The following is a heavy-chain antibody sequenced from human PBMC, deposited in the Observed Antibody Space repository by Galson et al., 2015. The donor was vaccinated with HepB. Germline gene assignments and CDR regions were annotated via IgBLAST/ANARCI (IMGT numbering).Heavy chain of an antibody. CDR3: ARGGGSLDY. Sequence: SPRLSCAASGFTLGTSWLHWVRQAPGKGLAWVSRINSDGSSTINADSVKGRFTISRDNAKNTLYLQMNSLRAEHAAVYYCARGGGSLDYWGQGALVTVSS. V-gene: IGHV3-74*01. D-gene: IGHD1-26*01. CDR2: INSDGSST. CDR1: GFTLGTSW. J-gene: IGHJ4*02.